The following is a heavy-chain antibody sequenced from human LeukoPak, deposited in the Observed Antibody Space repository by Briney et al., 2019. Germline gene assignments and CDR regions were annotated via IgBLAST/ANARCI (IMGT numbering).Heavy chain of an antibody. J-gene: IGHJ3*02. Sequence: ASVKVSCKASGYTFTSHYMHWVRQAPGQGLEWMGIINPSGGSTSYAQKFQGRVTMTRDTSTSTVYMELSSLRSEDTAVYYCARPMGDYGDFDAFDIWGQGTMVTVSS. D-gene: IGHD4-17*01. CDR1: GYTFTSHY. CDR2: INPSGGST. V-gene: IGHV1-46*01. CDR3: ARPMGDYGDFDAFDI.